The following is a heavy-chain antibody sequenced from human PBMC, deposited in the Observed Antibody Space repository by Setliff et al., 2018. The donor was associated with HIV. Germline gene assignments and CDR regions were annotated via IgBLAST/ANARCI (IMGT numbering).Heavy chain of an antibody. CDR3: ATSTLGWSDDAFDI. CDR2: MNPNSGNT. CDR1: GYTFSSYD. J-gene: IGHJ3*02. Sequence: GASVKVSCKASGYTFSSYDINWVRQATGQGLEWMGWMNPNSGNTGYAQKFQGRVTMTRNTAISTAYMELRRLKSEDTAVYYCATSTLGWSDDAFDIWGQGTMVTVSS. V-gene: IGHV1-8*02. D-gene: IGHD2-21*01.